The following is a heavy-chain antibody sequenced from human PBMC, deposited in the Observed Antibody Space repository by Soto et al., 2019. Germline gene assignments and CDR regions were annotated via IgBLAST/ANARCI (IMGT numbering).Heavy chain of an antibody. CDR3: AGRVDYVWGSYRYSPYFDY. D-gene: IGHD3-16*02. J-gene: IGHJ4*02. Sequence: SETLSLTCAVSGGSISSGGYSWSWIRQPPGKGQEWIGYIYHSGSTNYNPSLKSRVTISVDTSKNQFSLKLSSVTAADTAVYYCAGRVDYVWGSYRYSPYFDYWGQGTLVTVSS. CDR2: IYHSGST. CDR1: GGSISSGGYS. V-gene: IGHV4-30-2*05.